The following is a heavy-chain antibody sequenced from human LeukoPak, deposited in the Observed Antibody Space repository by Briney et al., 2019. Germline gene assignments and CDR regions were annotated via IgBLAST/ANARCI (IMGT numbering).Heavy chain of an antibody. V-gene: IGHV3-30*02. J-gene: IGHJ4*02. CDR2: IRYDGSNK. D-gene: IGHD6-6*01. CDR1: GFTFSSYG. Sequence: PGGSLRLSCAASGFTFSSYGMHWVRQAPGKGLEWVAFIRYDGSNKYYADSVKGRFTISRDNSKNTLYLQMNSLRAEDTAVYYCAKALSSIAARVYFDYWGQGTLVTVSS. CDR3: AKALSSIAARVYFDY.